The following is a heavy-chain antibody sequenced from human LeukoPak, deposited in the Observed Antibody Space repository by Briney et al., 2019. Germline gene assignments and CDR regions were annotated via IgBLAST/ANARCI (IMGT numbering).Heavy chain of an antibody. D-gene: IGHD3-9*01. CDR2: IYPGDSDT. V-gene: IGHV5-51*01. Sequence: GESPKISCKGSGYSFTSYWISWVRQMPGKGLEWMGIIYPGDSDTRYSPSFQGQVTISAGKSISTAYLQWSSLKASDTAMYYCARQIGYYDILTGYYHWGQGTLVTVSS. CDR3: ARQIGYYDILTGYYH. J-gene: IGHJ4*02. CDR1: GYSFTSYW.